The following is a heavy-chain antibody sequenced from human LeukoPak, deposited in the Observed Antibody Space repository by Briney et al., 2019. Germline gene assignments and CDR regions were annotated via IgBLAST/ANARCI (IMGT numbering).Heavy chain of an antibody. CDR3: ARGYSGYVDYYYGMDV. D-gene: IGHD5-12*01. CDR1: GFTFSSYA. J-gene: IGHJ6*02. Sequence: GGSLRLSCAASGFTFSSYAMHWVRQAPGQGLEGVAVISYNGSNKYYADSVKGRFTISRDNSKNTLYLQMNSLRAEDTAVYYCARGYSGYVDYYYGMDVWGQGTTVTVSS. CDR2: ISYNGSNK. V-gene: IGHV3-30-3*01.